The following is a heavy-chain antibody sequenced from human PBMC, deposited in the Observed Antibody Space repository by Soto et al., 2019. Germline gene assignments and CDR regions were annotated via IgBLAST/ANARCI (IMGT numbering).Heavy chain of an antibody. CDR2: FDPVDGVT. Sequence: QVQLVQSGAEVKKPGASVKVSCKVSGYTLTELSMHWVRQGPGKGLEWMGGFDPVDGVTIYAQKFQGRVTMTDDTSTATTYMELSSLRPEDTAVEYYATVFGRWFDPRGQGTLVTVSS. D-gene: IGHD3-16*01. CDR1: GYTLTELS. J-gene: IGHJ5*02. V-gene: IGHV1-24*01. CDR3: ATVFGRWFDP.